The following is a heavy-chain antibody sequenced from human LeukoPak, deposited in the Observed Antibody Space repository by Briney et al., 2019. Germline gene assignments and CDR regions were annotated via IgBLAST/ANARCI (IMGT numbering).Heavy chain of an antibody. V-gene: IGHV4-61*01. CDR2: IYYSGST. CDR3: ARLSSSSSEPLPYYFDY. D-gene: IGHD6-6*01. Sequence: SETLSLTCTVSGGSISSSSYYWSWIRQPPGKGLEWIGYIYYSGSTNYNPSLKSRVTISVDTSKNQFSLKLSSVTAADTAVYYCARLSSSSSEPLPYYFDYWGQGTLVTVSS. CDR1: GGSISSSSYY. J-gene: IGHJ4*02.